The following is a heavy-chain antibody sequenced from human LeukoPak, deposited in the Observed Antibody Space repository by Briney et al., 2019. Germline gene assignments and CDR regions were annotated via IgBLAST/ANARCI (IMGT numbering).Heavy chain of an antibody. J-gene: IGHJ4*02. CDR1: GFTFSSYW. D-gene: IGHD1-26*01. CDR3: ARGSSGSYYGFDC. Sequence: QPGGSLRLSCAASGFTFSSYWMHWVRQAPGKGLEWVSVIYSGGSAYYADSVKGRFTISRDNSKNTLYLQMNSPRPEDTAVYYCARGSSGSYYGFDCWGQGTLVTVSS. V-gene: IGHV3-66*02. CDR2: IYSGGSA.